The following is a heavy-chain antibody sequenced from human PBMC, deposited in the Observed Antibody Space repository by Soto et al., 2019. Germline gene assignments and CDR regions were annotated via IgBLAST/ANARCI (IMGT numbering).Heavy chain of an antibody. D-gene: IGHD2-2*01. Sequence: SETLSLTCTVSGGSISSSSYYWGWIRQPPGKGLEWIGSIYYSGSTYYNPSLKSRVTISVDTSKNQFSLKLSSVTAADTAVYYCVRHPRQSTSYVDYWGQGTLVTVSS. J-gene: IGHJ4*02. CDR3: VRHPRQSTSYVDY. CDR2: IYYSGST. CDR1: GGSISSSSYY. V-gene: IGHV4-39*01.